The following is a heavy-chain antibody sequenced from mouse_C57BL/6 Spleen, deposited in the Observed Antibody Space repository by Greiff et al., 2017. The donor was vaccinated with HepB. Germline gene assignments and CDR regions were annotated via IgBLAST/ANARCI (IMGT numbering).Heavy chain of an antibody. CDR2: INYDGSST. J-gene: IGHJ1*03. D-gene: IGHD1-1*01. CDR3: ARKGTVVATEYFDV. Sequence: MLVESEGGLVQPGSSMTLSCTASGFTFRDYYMAWVRPVPEKGLEWVAKINYDGSSTYYLDSLKIRFIISRDNAKNILYLQMSSLKSEDTATDYCARKGTVVATEYFDVWGTGTTVTVSS. V-gene: IGHV5-16*01. CDR1: GFTFRDYY.